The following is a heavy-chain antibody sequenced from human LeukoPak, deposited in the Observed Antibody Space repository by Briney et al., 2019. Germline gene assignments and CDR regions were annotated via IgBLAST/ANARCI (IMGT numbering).Heavy chain of an antibody. Sequence: GGSLRLSCAASGFTFSSYAMSWVRQAPGKGLEWVAVISYDGSNKYYADSVKGRFTISRDNSKNTLYLQMNSLRAEDTAVYYCARDQWLDYWGQGTLVTVSS. CDR3: ARDQWLDY. CDR1: GFTFSSYA. D-gene: IGHD6-19*01. CDR2: ISYDGSNK. J-gene: IGHJ4*02. V-gene: IGHV3-30-3*01.